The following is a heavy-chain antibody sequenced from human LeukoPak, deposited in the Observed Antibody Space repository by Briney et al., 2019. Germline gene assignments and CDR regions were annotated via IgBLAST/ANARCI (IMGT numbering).Heavy chain of an antibody. Sequence: SETLSLSCTVSGGSISSGGYYWSWIRQHPGKGLEWIGYIYYSGSTYYNPSLKSRVTISVDTSKNQFSQKLSSVTAADTAVYYCARSKLAYYYGSGSYSQRPYYFDYWGQGTLVTVSS. V-gene: IGHV4-31*02. J-gene: IGHJ4*02. CDR3: ARSKLAYYYGSGSYSQRPYYFDY. D-gene: IGHD3-10*01. CDR1: GGSISSGGYY. CDR2: IYYSGST.